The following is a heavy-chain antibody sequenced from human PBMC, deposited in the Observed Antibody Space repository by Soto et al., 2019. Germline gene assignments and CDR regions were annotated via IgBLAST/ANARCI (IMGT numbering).Heavy chain of an antibody. Sequence: QVQLVESGGGVVQPGRSLRLSCAASGFTFSSYAMHWVRQAPGKGLEWVAVISYDGSNKYYADSVKGRFTISRDNSKNTRYLQMNSLRAEDTAVYYCARDPTYYDSSGYQYYYYYGMDVWGQGTTVTVSS. J-gene: IGHJ6*02. D-gene: IGHD3-22*01. CDR1: GFTFSSYA. CDR3: ARDPTYYDSSGYQYYYYYGMDV. CDR2: ISYDGSNK. V-gene: IGHV3-30-3*01.